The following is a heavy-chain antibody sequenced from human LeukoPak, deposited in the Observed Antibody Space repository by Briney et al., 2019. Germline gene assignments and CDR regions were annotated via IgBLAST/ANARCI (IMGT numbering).Heavy chain of an antibody. J-gene: IGHJ4*02. Sequence: ASVKVSCKASGYTFTSYGISWVRQAPGQGLEWMGWINTNTGNPTYAQGFTGRFVFSLDTSVSTAYLQISSLKAEDTAVYYCARGGGGIVGATTGDDYWGQGTLVTVSS. CDR3: ARGGGGIVGATTGDDY. D-gene: IGHD1-26*01. CDR2: INTNTGNP. V-gene: IGHV7-4-1*02. CDR1: GYTFTSYG.